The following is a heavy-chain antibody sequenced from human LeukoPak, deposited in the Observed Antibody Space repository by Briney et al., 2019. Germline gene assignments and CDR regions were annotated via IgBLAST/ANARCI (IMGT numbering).Heavy chain of an antibody. CDR3: ASAVPAAIKHWFDP. V-gene: IGHV1-69*04. CDR1: GGTFSSYA. D-gene: IGHD2-2*02. CDR2: IIPILGIA. Sequence: GASVKVSCKASGGTFSSYAISWVRQAPGQGLEWMGRIIPILGIANYAQKFQGRVTITADKSTSTAYMELSSLRSEDTAVYYCASAVPAAIKHWFDPWGQGTLVTVSS. J-gene: IGHJ5*02.